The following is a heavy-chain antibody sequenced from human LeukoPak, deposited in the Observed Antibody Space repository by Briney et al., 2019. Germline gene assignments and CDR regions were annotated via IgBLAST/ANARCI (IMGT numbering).Heavy chain of an antibody. CDR3: VRFALSSSLDH. CDR2: IHPGYSDA. Sequence: GESLKISCKISGYILTNNWIGWVRQVPGKGLEWMGLIHPGYSDAKYSPSFQGQVTLSVDASISTAYLQLSGLRASDTAIYYCVRFALSSSLDHWGQGTLVTVSS. D-gene: IGHD6-13*01. CDR1: GYILTNNW. V-gene: IGHV5-51*01. J-gene: IGHJ5*02.